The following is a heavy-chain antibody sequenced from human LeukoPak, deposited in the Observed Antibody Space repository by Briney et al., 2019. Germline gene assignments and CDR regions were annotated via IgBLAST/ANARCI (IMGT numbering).Heavy chain of an antibody. D-gene: IGHD6-13*01. CDR1: GGTFSSYA. J-gene: IGHJ4*02. CDR2: ISAYNGNT. V-gene: IGHV1-18*01. Sequence: GASVKVSCKASGGTFSSYAISWVRQAPGQGLEWMGWISAYNGNTNYTQKLQGRVTMTTDTSTSTAYMVLRSLRSDDTAVYYCARAAAGTDLGYFDYWGQGTLVTVSS. CDR3: ARAAAGTDLGYFDY.